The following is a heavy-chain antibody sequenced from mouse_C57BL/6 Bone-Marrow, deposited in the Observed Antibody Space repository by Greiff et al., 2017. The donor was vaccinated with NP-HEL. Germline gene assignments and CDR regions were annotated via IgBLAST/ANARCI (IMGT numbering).Heavy chain of an antibody. CDR3: APYYDYDGEAFAY. D-gene: IGHD2-4*01. CDR1: GYTFTSYW. CDR2: IHPNSGST. J-gene: IGHJ3*01. Sequence: VQLQQPGAELVKPGASVKLSCKASGYTFTSYWMHWVKQRPGQGLEWIGMIHPNSGSTNYNEKFKSKATLTVDKSSSTAYMKLSSLTSEDSAVYYCAPYYDYDGEAFAYWGQGTLVTVSA. V-gene: IGHV1-64*01.